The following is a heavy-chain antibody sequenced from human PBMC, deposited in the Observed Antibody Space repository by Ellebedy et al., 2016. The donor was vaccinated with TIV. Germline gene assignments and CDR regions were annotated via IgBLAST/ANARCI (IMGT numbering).Heavy chain of an antibody. CDR2: IIPIFGTA. V-gene: IGHV1-69*13. CDR3: ARVSAVAGISVY. Sequence: SVKVSXXASGGTFSSYAISWVRQAPGQGLEWMGGIIPIFGTANYAQKFQGRVTITADESTSTAYMELRSLRSDDTAVYYCARVSAVAGISVYWGQGTLVTVSS. D-gene: IGHD6-19*01. J-gene: IGHJ4*02. CDR1: GGTFSSYA.